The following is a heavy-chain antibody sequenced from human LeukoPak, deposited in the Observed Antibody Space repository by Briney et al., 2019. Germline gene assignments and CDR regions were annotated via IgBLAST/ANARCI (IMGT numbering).Heavy chain of an antibody. CDR3: ARAVSGRFDY. CDR1: GGSMSPYH. V-gene: IGHV4-59*08. CDR2: IYYSEST. Sequence: PSETLSLTCTVSGGSMSPYHWGWIQQPPGKGLEWTGYIYYSESTNYNPSLNSRVTISVDTSKNQFSLRLSSVTAADTAIYYCARAVSGRFDYWGQGTLVTVSS. D-gene: IGHD6-19*01. J-gene: IGHJ4*02.